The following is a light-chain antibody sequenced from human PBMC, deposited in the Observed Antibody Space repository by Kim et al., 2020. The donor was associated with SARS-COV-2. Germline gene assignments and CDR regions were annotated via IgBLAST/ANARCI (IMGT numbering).Light chain of an antibody. CDR2: EVS. Sequence: QSALTQPPSVSGSPGQSVTISCTGSSSDVGSNNRVSWYQQSPGTAPKLIISEVSNRPSGVPDRFSGSKSGNTASLTISGLQAEDEADYYCTSYTTSSTSLFGGGTQLTVL. CDR3: TSYTTSSTSL. J-gene: IGLJ2*01. V-gene: IGLV2-18*02. CDR1: SSDVGSNNR.